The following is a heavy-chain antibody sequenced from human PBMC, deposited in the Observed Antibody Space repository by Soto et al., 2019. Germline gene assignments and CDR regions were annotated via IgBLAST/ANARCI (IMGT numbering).Heavy chain of an antibody. CDR1: GYTFTSYG. D-gene: IGHD2-8*01. J-gene: IGHJ4*02. CDR2: ISAYNGNT. V-gene: IGHV1-18*04. Sequence: GASVKVSCKASGYTFTSYGISWVRQAPGQGLEWMGWISAYNGNTNYAQKLQGRVTMTTDTSTSTAYMELRSLRSDDTAVYYCARAVETWTERAPLIDYWGQGTLVTVSS. CDR3: ARAVETWTERAPLIDY.